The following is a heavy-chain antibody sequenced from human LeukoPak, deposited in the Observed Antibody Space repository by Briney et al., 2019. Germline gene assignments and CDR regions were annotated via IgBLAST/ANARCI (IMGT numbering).Heavy chain of an antibody. J-gene: IGHJ5*02. V-gene: IGHV4-4*07. CDR2: IYTSGST. CDR1: GGSISSYY. D-gene: IGHD3-10*01. Sequence: SETLSLTCTVSGGSISSYYWSWIRQPAGKGLEWIGRIYTSGSTNYNPSLKSRVTMSVDTSKNQFSLKLSSVAAADTAVYYCARGGVRGVMSQGGFDRWGQGTLVTVSS. CDR3: ARGGVRGVMSQGGFDR.